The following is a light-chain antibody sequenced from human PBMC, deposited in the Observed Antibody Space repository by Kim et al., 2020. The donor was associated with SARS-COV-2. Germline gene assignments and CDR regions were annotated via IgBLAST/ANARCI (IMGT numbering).Light chain of an antibody. CDR2: GAS. J-gene: IGKJ5*01. CDR1: QSIRNF. V-gene: IGKV3-20*01. CDR3: QHYDSSPGVT. Sequence: EMVLTQSPGTLSLSPGERAIFSCRASQSIRNFLAWFQHKPGQPPRLLIYGASSRATGIPDRFSGSGSATDFTLTISRLEPEDFAVYYCQHYDSSPGVTFGQGTRLEIK.